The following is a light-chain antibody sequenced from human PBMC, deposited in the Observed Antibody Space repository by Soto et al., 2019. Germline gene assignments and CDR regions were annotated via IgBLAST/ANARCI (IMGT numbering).Light chain of an antibody. V-gene: IGKV3D-20*01. CDR2: DAS. CDR1: QSVSSSY. Sequence: EIVLTQSPATLSLSPGERATLSCGASQSVSSSYLAWYQQKPGLAPRLHIYDASSRATGVPTRFSGSRSGAEFTLTINSLQSEDFAVYYCHQRQSWPRTFGQGTKVDIK. J-gene: IGKJ1*01. CDR3: HQRQSWPRT.